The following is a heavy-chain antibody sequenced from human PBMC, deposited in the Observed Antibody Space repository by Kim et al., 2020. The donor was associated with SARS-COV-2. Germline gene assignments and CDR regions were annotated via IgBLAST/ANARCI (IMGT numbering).Heavy chain of an antibody. CDR1: GFTFSSYS. D-gene: IGHD3-10*01. CDR2: ISSSSSTI. CDR3: ARDRVVRGVIIVTHYYYYGMAV. Sequence: GGSLRLSCAASGFTFSSYSMNWVRQAPGKGLEWVSYISSSSSTIYYADSVKGRFTISRDNAKNSLYLQMNSLRAEDTAVYYCARDRVVRGVIIVTHYYYYGMAVWAQGPTVTASS. J-gene: IGHJ6*02. V-gene: IGHV3-48*04.